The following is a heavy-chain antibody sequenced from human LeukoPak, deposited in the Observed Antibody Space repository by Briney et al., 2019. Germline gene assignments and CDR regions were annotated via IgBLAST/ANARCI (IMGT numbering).Heavy chain of an antibody. J-gene: IGHJ6*03. D-gene: IGHD5-18*01. Sequence: ASVKVSCKASGYTFTSYYMHWVRQAPGQGLEWMGIINPSGGSTSYAQKFQGRVTMTRDTSTSTVYMELSSLRSEDTAVYYCARDGEYSYAQTSYYYYYMDVWGKGTTVTVSS. CDR1: GYTFTSYY. CDR3: ARDGEYSYAQTSYYYYYMDV. V-gene: IGHV1-46*01. CDR2: INPSGGST.